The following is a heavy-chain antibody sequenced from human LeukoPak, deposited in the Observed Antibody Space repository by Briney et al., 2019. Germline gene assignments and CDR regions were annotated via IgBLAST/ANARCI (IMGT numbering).Heavy chain of an antibody. Sequence: PETLSVTCILPVVSISSYYWSCIRQPLGEGLEWVGSIYTTGDTRYNPSLKSRVTISVDTSKNQFSLKLSSVTAADTAVYYCARVTLVGGVRFDYWGQGTLVTVSS. J-gene: IGHJ4*02. D-gene: IGHD3-16*01. CDR1: VVSISSYY. CDR2: IYTTGDT. CDR3: ARVTLVGGVRFDY. V-gene: IGHV4-4*09.